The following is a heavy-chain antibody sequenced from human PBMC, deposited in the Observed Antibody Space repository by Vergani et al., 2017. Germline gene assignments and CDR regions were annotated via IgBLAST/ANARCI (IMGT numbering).Heavy chain of an antibody. D-gene: IGHD3-10*01. Sequence: QVQLVESGGGVVQPGRSLRLSCAASGFTFSSYGMHWVRQAPGKGLEWVAVIWYDGSNKYYADSVKGRFTISRDNSKNTLYLQMNSLRAEDTAVYYCAKGTDYYGSGSYYNWGQGTLVTVSS. CDR1: GFTFSSYG. J-gene: IGHJ4*02. V-gene: IGHV3-33*06. CDR2: IWYDGSNK. CDR3: AKGTDYYGSGSYYN.